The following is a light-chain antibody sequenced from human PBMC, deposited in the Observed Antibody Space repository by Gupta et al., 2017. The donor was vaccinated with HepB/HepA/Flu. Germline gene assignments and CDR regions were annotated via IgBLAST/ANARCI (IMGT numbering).Light chain of an antibody. J-gene: IGKJ1*01. CDR3: QQYYTSPLT. V-gene: IGKV3-20*01. CDR1: QSISTKY. CDR2: GAS. Sequence: EIVLTQSPGTLSLSPGERATLSCRASQSISTKYLTWYQQKPGQPPRLLISGASNRAAGIPDRFSGSGSGTDFTLTIIGLEPEDFAVYFCQQYYTSPLTFGQGTKVE.